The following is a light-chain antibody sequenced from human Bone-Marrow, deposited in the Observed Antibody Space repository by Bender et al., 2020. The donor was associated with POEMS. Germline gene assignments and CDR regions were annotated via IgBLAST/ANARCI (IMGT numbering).Light chain of an antibody. Sequence: QSALTQPASVSGSPGQSITISCTGTSGDIGRYKFVSWYQQYPGKAPRLIIYEVSQRPSEVSSRFFGSKSGNTASLTISGLEAEDDAHYFCSSYAGGVSVIFGGGTKVTVL. CDR2: EVS. CDR3: SSYAGGVSVI. V-gene: IGLV2-23*02. CDR1: SGDIGRYKF. J-gene: IGLJ2*01.